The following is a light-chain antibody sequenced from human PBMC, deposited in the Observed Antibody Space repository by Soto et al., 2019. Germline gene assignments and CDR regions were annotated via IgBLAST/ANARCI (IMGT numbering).Light chain of an antibody. CDR1: NFGSKS. V-gene: IGLV3-21*04. J-gene: IGLJ1*01. CDR2: YDS. CDR3: QLWDSSSDHQNV. Sequence: SYELTQPPSVSVAPGKTATITCGGNNFGSKSVHWYQQKPGQAPVLAIYYDSDRPSGIPERFSGSNSGNTATLTITRVEAGDEADYYCQLWDSSSDHQNVFGTGTKLTVL.